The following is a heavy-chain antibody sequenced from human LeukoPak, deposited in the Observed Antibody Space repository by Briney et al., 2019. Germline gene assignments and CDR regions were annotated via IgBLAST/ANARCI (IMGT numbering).Heavy chain of an antibody. CDR1: GGSINIYY. D-gene: IGHD3-16*02. V-gene: IGHV4-4*07. CDR2: IYTSGST. J-gene: IGHJ4*02. Sequence: PSETLSLTCTVSGGSINIYYWSWIRQPAGKGLEWVGRIYTSGSTNYNPSLKTRVPMSVDTSKNQFSLKLSSVTAADTAVYYCARAGYDYVWGSYRYSPRYYFDYWGQGTLVAVSS. CDR3: ARAGYDYVWGSYRYSPRYYFDY.